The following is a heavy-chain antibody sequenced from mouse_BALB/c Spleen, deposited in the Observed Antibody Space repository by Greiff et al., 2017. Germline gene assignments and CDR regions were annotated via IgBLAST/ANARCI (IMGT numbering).Heavy chain of an antibody. CDR2: IWSGGST. V-gene: IGHV2-2*02. Sequence: VKLQESGPGLVQPSQSLSITCTASGFSLTSYGVHWVRQSPGKGLEWLGVIWSGGSTDYNAAFISRLSISKDNSKTQVFFKMNSLQANDTAIYYCARKEFPVGAMDYWGQGTSVTVSS. CDR1: GFSLTSYG. CDR3: ARKEFPVGAMDY. J-gene: IGHJ4*01.